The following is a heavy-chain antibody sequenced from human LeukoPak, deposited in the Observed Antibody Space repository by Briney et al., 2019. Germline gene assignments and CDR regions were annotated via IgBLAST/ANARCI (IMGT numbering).Heavy chain of an antibody. J-gene: IGHJ4*02. Sequence: GGSLRLSCAASGFTFSGYGMHWVRQAPGKELEWVAFIQYDGSDKYYADSVKGRFTISRDNSKNTLYLQMNSLRAEDTAVYYCAKDLGNSFDYWGQGTLVTVSS. V-gene: IGHV3-30*02. CDR3: AKDLGNSFDY. CDR1: GFTFSGYG. CDR2: IQYDGSDK. D-gene: IGHD4-23*01.